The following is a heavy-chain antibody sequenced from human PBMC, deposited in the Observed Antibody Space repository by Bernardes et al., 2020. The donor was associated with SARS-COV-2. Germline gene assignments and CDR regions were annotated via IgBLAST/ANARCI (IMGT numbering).Heavy chain of an antibody. CDR2: INPNSGGT. V-gene: IGHV1-2*02. J-gene: IGHJ6*02. CDR1: GYTFTGYY. D-gene: IGHD3-22*01. Sequence: AAVKDSCKASGYTFTGYYMHWVRQAPGQGLEWMGWINPNSGGTTYAQKFQDRVTMTRDTSISTAYMELSRPRSDDTAVYYCALPPTNYDRYGMDVWGQGTTVTGSS. CDR3: ALPPTNYDRYGMDV.